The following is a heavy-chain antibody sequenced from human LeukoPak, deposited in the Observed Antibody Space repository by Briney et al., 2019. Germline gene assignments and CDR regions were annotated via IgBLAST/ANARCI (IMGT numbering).Heavy chain of an antibody. J-gene: IGHJ4*02. V-gene: IGHV4-39*01. CDR2: IYYSGST. D-gene: IGHD3-22*01. CDR3: ATHPTMIVVVIDY. CDR1: GGSISSSSYY. Sequence: SETLSLTCTVSGGSISSSSYYWGWIRQPPGKGLEWIGSIYYSGSTYYNPSLKSRVTISVDTSKNQFSLKLSSATAADTAVYYCATHPTMIVVVIDYWGQGTLVTVSS.